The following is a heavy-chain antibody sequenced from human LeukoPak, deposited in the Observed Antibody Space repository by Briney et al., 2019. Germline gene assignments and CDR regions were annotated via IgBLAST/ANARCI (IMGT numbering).Heavy chain of an antibody. CDR3: GSMVREGEDS. V-gene: IGHV3-21*01. D-gene: IGHD3-10*01. J-gene: IGHJ4*02. Sequence: GGSLRLSCAASGFTFSSYTMNWVRQAPGKGLEWVSSITSSSNYIYYADSVKGRFTISRDNAKNSLYLQMNSLRAEDTAVYYCGSMVREGEDSWGQGTLVTVSS. CDR2: ITSSSNYI. CDR1: GFTFSSYT.